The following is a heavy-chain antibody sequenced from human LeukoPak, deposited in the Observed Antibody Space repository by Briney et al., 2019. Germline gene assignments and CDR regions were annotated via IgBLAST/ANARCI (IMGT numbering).Heavy chain of an antibody. CDR1: GFTFSSYG. V-gene: IGHV3-30*02. D-gene: IGHD3-22*01. Sequence: GGSLRLTCAASGFTFSSYGMHWVRQAPGKGLKWVAFIRHDGSNKYYADSVKGRFTISRDNSKNTLYLQMNSLRAGDTAVYYCAKGSKLVVITRDHYMAVWGKGTTVTISS. J-gene: IGHJ6*03. CDR2: IRHDGSNK. CDR3: AKGSKLVVITRDHYMAV.